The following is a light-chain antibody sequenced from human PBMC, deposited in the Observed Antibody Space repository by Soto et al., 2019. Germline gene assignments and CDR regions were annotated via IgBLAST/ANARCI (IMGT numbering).Light chain of an antibody. CDR3: SSYAGSNPV. CDR2: DVS. Sequence: QSALTQPPSASGSPGQPVTISCTGTSSDVGGYNYVSWYQQHPGKAPKLLIYDVSKRPSGVPDRFSGSKSGNTSSQTVSGLKGEDEADYYCSSYAGSNPVFGGGTKVTVL. V-gene: IGLV2-8*01. CDR1: SSDVGGYNY. J-gene: IGLJ3*02.